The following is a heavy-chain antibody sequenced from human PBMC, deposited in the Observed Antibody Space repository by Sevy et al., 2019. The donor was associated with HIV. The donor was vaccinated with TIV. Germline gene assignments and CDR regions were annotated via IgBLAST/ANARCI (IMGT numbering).Heavy chain of an antibody. CDR2: IWSDGAYQ. D-gene: IGHD3-22*01. CDR3: ARGGYYYDNAAYYALDS. CDR1: GFTFSNYA. J-gene: IGHJ4*02. Sequence: GGSLRLSCAATGFTFSNYAMPWVRQAPGKGMEWVAIIWSDGAYQYHGDSVKGRFTISRDNSKNTLYLQMNNVRVEDTAVYYCARGGYYYDNAAYYALDSWGQGTLVTVSS. V-gene: IGHV3-33*01.